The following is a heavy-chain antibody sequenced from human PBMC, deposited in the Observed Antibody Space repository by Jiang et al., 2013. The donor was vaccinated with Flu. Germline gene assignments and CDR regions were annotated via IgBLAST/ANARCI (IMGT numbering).Heavy chain of an antibody. CDR2: IYYSGST. Sequence: GSGLVKPSETLSLTCTVSGGSISSSSYYWGWIRQPPGKGLEWIGSIYYSGSTYYNPSLKSRVTISVDTSKNQFSLKLSSVTAADTAVYYCARHQPELRGLDWFDPWGQGTLVTVSS. D-gene: IGHD1-7*01. CDR3: ARHQPELRGLDWFDP. CDR1: GGSISSSSYY. V-gene: IGHV4-39*01. J-gene: IGHJ5*02.